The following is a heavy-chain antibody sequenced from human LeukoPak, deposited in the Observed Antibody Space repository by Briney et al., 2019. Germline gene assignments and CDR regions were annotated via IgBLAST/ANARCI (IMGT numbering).Heavy chain of an antibody. V-gene: IGHV4-39*01. Sequence: SETLSLTCTVSGGSISSSSYYWGWIRQPPGKGLEWIVSIYYSGSTYYNPSLKSRVTISVDTSKNQFSLKLSSVTAADTAVYYCARLVAARPIDYWGQGTLVTVSS. D-gene: IGHD6-6*01. J-gene: IGHJ4*02. CDR1: GGSISSSSYY. CDR2: IYYSGST. CDR3: ARLVAARPIDY.